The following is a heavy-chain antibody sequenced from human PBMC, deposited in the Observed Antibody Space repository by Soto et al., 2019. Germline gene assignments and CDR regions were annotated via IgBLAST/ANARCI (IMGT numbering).Heavy chain of an antibody. CDR1: GYTFTSYG. Sequence: GASVKVSCKASGYTFTSYGISWVRQAPGQGLEWMGWISAYNGNTNYAQKLQGRVTMTTDTSTSTAYMELRSLRSDDTAVYYCARAGYCSSTSCYAGDYWGQGTLVTVSS. CDR3: ARAGYCSSTSCYAGDY. CDR2: ISAYNGNT. J-gene: IGHJ4*02. D-gene: IGHD2-2*01. V-gene: IGHV1-18*01.